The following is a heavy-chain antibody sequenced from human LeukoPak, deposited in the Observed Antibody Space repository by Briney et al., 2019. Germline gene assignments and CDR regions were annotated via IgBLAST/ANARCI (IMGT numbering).Heavy chain of an antibody. CDR1: GFTFDDHT. CDR2: IEWDGSSP. D-gene: IGHD6-19*01. Sequence: GGSLRLSCEASGFTFDDHTMHWVRQAPGKGLEWVSLIEWDGSSPYYADSVRGRFTISRDNSKNSLYLQMNSLRTEDTAFYYCAKDIGLVYSAIAYWGQGTLVTVSS. J-gene: IGHJ4*02. V-gene: IGHV3-43*01. CDR3: AKDIGLVYSAIAY.